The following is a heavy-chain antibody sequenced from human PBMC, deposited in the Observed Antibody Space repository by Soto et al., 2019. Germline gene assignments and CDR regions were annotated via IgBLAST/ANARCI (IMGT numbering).Heavy chain of an antibody. CDR3: VRGGAPAALSWFDP. V-gene: IGHV1-18*01. J-gene: IGHJ5*02. D-gene: IGHD2-2*01. CDR2: ISAHNGDT. Sequence: ASVKVSCKASGYTFTNYGISWVRQAPGQGLERMGWISAHNGDTNYAQKLQGRVTLTTDTPTTTAYMELRSLRSYDTAVYYCVRGGAPAALSWFDPWGQGTLVTVSS. CDR1: GYTFTNYG.